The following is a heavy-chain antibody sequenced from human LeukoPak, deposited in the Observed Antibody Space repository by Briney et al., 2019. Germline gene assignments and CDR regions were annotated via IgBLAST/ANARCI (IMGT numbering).Heavy chain of an antibody. CDR3: AREGGDDYGDYPYYFDY. V-gene: IGHV4-39*07. CDR2: IYYSGTT. CDR1: GGSISSSSYY. J-gene: IGHJ4*02. D-gene: IGHD4-17*01. Sequence: SETLSLTCTVSGGSISSSSYYWGWIRQPPGKGLEWIGSIYYSGTTYYNPSLKSRVTISIDTSKNQFSLKLSSVTAADTAVYYCAREGGDDYGDYPYYFDYWGQGTLVTVSS.